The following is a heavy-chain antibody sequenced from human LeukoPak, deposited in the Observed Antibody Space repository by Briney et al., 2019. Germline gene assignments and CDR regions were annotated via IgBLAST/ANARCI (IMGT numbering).Heavy chain of an antibody. Sequence: NPSQTLSLTCTVSGGSISSGDYYWSWIRQPPGKGLEWIGFIYHTGSFHYNPSLRSRVTISVDASKNQFSLKLSSVTAADTAVYYCARQGYSAYEILDYWGQGTLVTVSS. V-gene: IGHV4-30-4*01. J-gene: IGHJ4*02. CDR1: GGSISSGDYY. D-gene: IGHD5-12*01. CDR2: IYHTGSF. CDR3: ARQGYSAYEILDY.